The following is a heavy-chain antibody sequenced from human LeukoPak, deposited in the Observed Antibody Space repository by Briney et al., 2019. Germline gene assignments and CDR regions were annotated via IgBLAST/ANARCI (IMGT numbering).Heavy chain of an antibody. CDR3: ARARDYYDSSTGAFDI. CDR1: GGTFSSYA. CDR2: IIPIFGTA. D-gene: IGHD3-22*01. V-gene: IGHV1-69*05. Sequence: ASVKVSCKASGGTFSSYAISWVRQAPGQWLEWMGGIIPIFGTANYAQKFQGRVTITTDESTSTAYMELRSLRSDDTAVYYCARARDYYDSSTGAFDIWGQGTMVTVSS. J-gene: IGHJ3*02.